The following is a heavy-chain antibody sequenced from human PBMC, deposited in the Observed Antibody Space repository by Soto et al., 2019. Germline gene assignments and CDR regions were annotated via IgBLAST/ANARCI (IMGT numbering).Heavy chain of an antibody. V-gene: IGHV4-34*01. D-gene: IGHD6-19*01. Sequence: SETLSLTCAVYGGSFSGYYWSWIRQPPGKGLEWIGEINHSGSTNYNPSLKSRVTISVDTSKNQFSLKLSSVTAADTAVYYCARGLAVAVADAVLGFDYWGQGTLVTVSS. CDR3: ARGLAVAVADAVLGFDY. CDR2: INHSGST. CDR1: GGSFSGYY. J-gene: IGHJ4*02.